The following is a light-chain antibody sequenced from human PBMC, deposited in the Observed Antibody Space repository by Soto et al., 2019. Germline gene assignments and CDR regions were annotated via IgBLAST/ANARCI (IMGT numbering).Light chain of an antibody. CDR3: SSYTTMSTVI. V-gene: IGLV2-14*01. Sequence: QSALTQSASVSGSPGQSITISCTGTSSDVGAYNYVSWYQQYPGKAPKLMIYEVSNRPSGVSNRFSGSKSGNTASLTISGLQAEDEADYFCSSYTTMSTVIFGGGTKLTVL. CDR1: SSDVGAYNY. J-gene: IGLJ2*01. CDR2: EVS.